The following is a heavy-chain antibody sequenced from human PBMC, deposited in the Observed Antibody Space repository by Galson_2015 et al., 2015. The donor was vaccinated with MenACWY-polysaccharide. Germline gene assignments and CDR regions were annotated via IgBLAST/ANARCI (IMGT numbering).Heavy chain of an antibody. CDR1: HASVSSSY. CDR3: ARRSLDNWYCDL. V-gene: IGHV4-4*07. D-gene: IGHD1-1*01. CDR2: IHATGST. J-gene: IGHJ2*01. Sequence: SEPLSLTCTVSHASVSSSYWSWIRQSADKGLEYLGRIHATGSTAYNPSFRSRVALSVDLPRNQLSLRLVSVTPSDTAIYYCARRSLDNWYCDLWVRGTLVIVSS.